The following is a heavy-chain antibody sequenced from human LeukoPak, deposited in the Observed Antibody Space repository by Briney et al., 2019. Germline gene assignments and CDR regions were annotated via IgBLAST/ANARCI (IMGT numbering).Heavy chain of an antibody. D-gene: IGHD6-19*01. CDR3: ARTPGYSSGWYVDY. CDR1: GYNFAGYY. J-gene: IGHJ4*02. CDR2: INPRDGET. Sequence: ASVKVSCKASGYNFAGYYIHWVRQAPGQGLVWMGRINPRDGETNFAQKFQGRVTMTRDTSISTAYMELSRLRSDDTAVYYCARTPGYSSGWYVDYWGQGTLVTVSS. V-gene: IGHV1-2*06.